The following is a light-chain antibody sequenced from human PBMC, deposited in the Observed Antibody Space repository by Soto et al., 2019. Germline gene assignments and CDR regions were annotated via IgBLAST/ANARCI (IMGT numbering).Light chain of an antibody. CDR2: QVS. CDR1: QSLVYGDANSF. V-gene: IGKV2-30*01. Sequence: DVVMTQSPLSLPVTLGQPASISCRSSQSLVYGDANSFFNWFHQRPGQPPRRLIYQVSNRDSGVPVRFSGSGSATDFTLRISRVEAEDVGVYYCMQGSHWPPRYTFGQGTKLEIK. CDR3: MQGSHWPPRYT. J-gene: IGKJ2*01.